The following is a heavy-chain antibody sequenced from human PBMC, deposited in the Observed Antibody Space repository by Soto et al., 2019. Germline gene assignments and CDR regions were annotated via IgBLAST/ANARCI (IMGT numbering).Heavy chain of an antibody. CDR3: ARHFPLRVVRSTYFDA. V-gene: IGHV4-39*01. CDR2: VYYSGST. Sequence: PSETLSLTCTVSGASIISTTSSYYWGWIRQPPGKGLEWIGSVYYSGSTYLNPSLKSRVTISVGTPQNQFSLKLSSVTAADTAVYYCARHFPLRVVRSTYFDAWGQGTLVTVSS. CDR1: GASIISTTSSYY. J-gene: IGHJ5*02. D-gene: IGHD3-3*01.